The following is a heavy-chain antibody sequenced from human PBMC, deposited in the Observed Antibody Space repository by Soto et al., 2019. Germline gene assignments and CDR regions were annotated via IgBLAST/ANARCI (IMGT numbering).Heavy chain of an antibody. CDR1: GGTFNSYA. D-gene: IGHD5-12*01. J-gene: IGHJ4*02. CDR3: ASRSENGYNYDFDY. Sequence: QVLLVQSGAEVKKPGSSVKVSCKASGGTFNSYAFSWVRQAPGQGLEWMGGIIPIFGTPNYAQKFQGRVTITADESTSTAYVELSGLRSEDTAVYYCASRSENGYNYDFDYWGQGTLVTVSS. CDR2: IIPIFGTP. V-gene: IGHV1-69*12.